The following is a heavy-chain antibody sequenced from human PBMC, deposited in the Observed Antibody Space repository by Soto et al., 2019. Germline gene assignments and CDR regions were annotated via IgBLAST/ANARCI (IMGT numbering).Heavy chain of an antibody. V-gene: IGHV1-69*18. CDR1: GGTFGNYA. CDR2: IIPVFTKA. CDR3: ARMGHPLSGAFDL. J-gene: IGHJ3*01. Sequence: QVQLVQSGAEVKKPGSSVKVSCKASGGTFGNYAVSWLRQAPGQGLAWMGTIIPVFTKATYAQKFQGRVTITADDSSTTAYMELNSLRSGDTAIYYCARMGHPLSGAFDLWGQGTMVTVSS. D-gene: IGHD3-10*01.